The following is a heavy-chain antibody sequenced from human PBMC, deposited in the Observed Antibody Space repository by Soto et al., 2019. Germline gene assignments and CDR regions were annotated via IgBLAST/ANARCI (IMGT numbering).Heavy chain of an antibody. J-gene: IGHJ5*01. D-gene: IGHD2-2*01. CDR2: LYYSGYSGNT. Sequence: PSGTLSLTCSVSGGSISGDYWSWIRQPPGKGLEWIGHLYYSGYSGNTKYNPALKSRVTISVDTSRNQFSLKLTSVTAADTAVYYWARVRYCVSSRCSGYSHDWFASWGQGTLVIVSA. V-gene: IGHV4-59*01. CDR1: GGSISGDY. CDR3: ARVRYCVSSRCSGYSHDWFAS.